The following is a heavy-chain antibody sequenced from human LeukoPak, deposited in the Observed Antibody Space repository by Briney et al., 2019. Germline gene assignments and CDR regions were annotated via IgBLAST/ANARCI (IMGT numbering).Heavy chain of an antibody. CDR3: ARRYYYYSSGYDDC. Sequence: ASVKVSCKTSGYTITSYGISWVRQAPGQGLEWMGWISGYNGNTNYAQELQGRVTMTTDTSTSTAYMELRSLRSDDTAVYYCARRYYYYSSGYDDCWGQGTLVTVSS. CDR2: ISGYNGNT. CDR1: GYTITSYG. V-gene: IGHV1-18*01. J-gene: IGHJ4*02. D-gene: IGHD3-22*01.